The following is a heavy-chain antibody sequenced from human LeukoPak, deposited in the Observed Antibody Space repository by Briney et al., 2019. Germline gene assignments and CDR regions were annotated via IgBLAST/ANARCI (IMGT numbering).Heavy chain of an antibody. D-gene: IGHD6-19*01. Sequence: GGSLRLSCAASGFTVSSIYMSWVRQAPGKGLEWVSVIYSGGSTYYADSVKGRFTISRDNSKNTLYLQMNSLRAEDTAVYYCARGSVAGTSFDYWGQGTLVTVSS. V-gene: IGHV3-53*01. CDR1: GFTVSSIY. J-gene: IGHJ4*02. CDR2: IYSGGST. CDR3: ARGSVAGTSFDY.